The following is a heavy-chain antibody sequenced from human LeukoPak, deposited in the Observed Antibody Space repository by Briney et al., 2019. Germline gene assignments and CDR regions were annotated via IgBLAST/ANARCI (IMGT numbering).Heavy chain of an antibody. CDR3: ARRWNYGRNYSIDV. V-gene: IGHV4-34*01. CDR2: INDSGRI. J-gene: IGHJ6*04. D-gene: IGHD1-7*01. CDR1: GGSFSNYH. Sequence: PSETLSLTCAVYGGSFSNYHWSSMRQPPGKGLEWIGEINDSGRINYNPSLMSRVTVSVDTSKNQFSLRLTSVTATDTAVYYCARRWNYGRNYSIDVWGNGATVSVSS.